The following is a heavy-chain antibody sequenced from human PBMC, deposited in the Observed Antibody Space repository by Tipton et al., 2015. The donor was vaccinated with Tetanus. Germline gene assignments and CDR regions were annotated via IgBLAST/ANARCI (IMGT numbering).Heavy chain of an antibody. Sequence: TLSLTCTVSGGSIRGGTFYWGWIRQPPGKGLEWIGSIYESGDTYYIPSLKSRVTISGDTSKYQFSLNLNSMAAADTGVYYCARHQSGYFTPFDYWGQGNLVTVSS. D-gene: IGHD3-3*01. CDR2: IYESGDT. CDR1: GGSIRGGTFY. V-gene: IGHV4-39*01. CDR3: ARHQSGYFTPFDY. J-gene: IGHJ4*02.